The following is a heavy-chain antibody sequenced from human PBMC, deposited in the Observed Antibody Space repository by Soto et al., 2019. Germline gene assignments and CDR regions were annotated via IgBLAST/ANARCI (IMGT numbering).Heavy chain of an antibody. D-gene: IGHD1-20*01. CDR1: GGSISSSSYY. J-gene: IGHJ4*02. CDR2: IYYSGST. Sequence: QLQLQESGPGLVKPSETLSLTCTVSGGSISSSSYYWGWIRQPPGKGLEWIGSIYYSGSTYYNPSLKSRVTISVDTSKNQFSLKLSSVTAADTAVYYCARHLTSYNWNVLTPTYYFDYWGQGTLVTVSS. V-gene: IGHV4-39*01. CDR3: ARHLTSYNWNVLTPTYYFDY.